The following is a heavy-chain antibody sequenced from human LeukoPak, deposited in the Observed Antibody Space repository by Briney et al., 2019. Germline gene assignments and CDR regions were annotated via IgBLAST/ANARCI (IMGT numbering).Heavy chain of an antibody. CDR1: GFTFGSYG. J-gene: IGHJ3*02. V-gene: IGHV3-33*01. D-gene: IGHD2-15*01. Sequence: PGGSLRLSCAAFGFTFGSYGMHWVRQAPGKGLEWVAVIWYDGSNKYYADSVKGRFTISRDNSKNTLYLQMNSLRAEDTAVYYCARDLGYCSGGSCYLDAFDIWGQGTMVTVSS. CDR3: ARDLGYCSGGSCYLDAFDI. CDR2: IWYDGSNK.